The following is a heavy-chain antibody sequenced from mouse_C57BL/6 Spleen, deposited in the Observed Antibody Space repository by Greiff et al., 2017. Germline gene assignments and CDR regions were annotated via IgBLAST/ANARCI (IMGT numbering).Heavy chain of an antibody. J-gene: IGHJ2*01. CDR3: TRRPFDY. CDR1: GYTFTDYE. V-gene: IGHV1-15*01. Sequence: QVQLQQSGAELVRPGASVTLSCKASGYTFTDYEMHWVKQTPVHGLEWIGAIYPETGGTAYNQKFKGKAILTADKSSSTAYMGLRSLTSEDSAVDYCTRRPFDYWGQGTTLTVSS. CDR2: IYPETGGT.